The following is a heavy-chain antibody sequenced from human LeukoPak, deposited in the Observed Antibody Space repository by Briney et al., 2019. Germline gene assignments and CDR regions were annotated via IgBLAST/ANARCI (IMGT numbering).Heavy chain of an antibody. D-gene: IGHD6-19*01. CDR2: ISWNSGYI. J-gene: IGHJ4*02. CDR3: AKVRGTYSSGFFFDS. Sequence: CRSLRLSCAASGFTFDDYAMHWVRQPPGKGLEWLSIISWNSGYIGYADSVKGRFTVSRDNAENSVYLQMNSLRPEDTAFYFCAKVRGTYSSGFFFDSWGQGTLVTVSS. CDR1: GFTFDDYA. V-gene: IGHV3-9*01.